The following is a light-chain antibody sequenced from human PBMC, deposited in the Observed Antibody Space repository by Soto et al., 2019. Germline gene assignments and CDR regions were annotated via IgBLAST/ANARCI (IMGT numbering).Light chain of an antibody. J-gene: IGLJ2*01. CDR3: GSRHV. Sequence: QSALTQPASVSGSPGQAITISCTETSSDIDGYNYVSWYQQYPGKAPKLLIYDVTNRPSGVSNRFSGSKSGNTASLTISGLQGEDEAQYYCGSRHVFGGGTKVTVL. CDR1: SSDIDGYNY. V-gene: IGLV2-14*03. CDR2: DVT.